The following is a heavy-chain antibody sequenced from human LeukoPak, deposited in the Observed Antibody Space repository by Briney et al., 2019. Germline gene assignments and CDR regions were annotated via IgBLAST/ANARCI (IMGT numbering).Heavy chain of an antibody. CDR1: GFTFSTYG. CDR3: ARQVSGDFWYFDL. Sequence: YPGGSLRLSCGASGFTFSTYGMQWVRQAPGKGLEWVAVMWYDGSKKYYADSVKGRFTVSRDNSKNTLYLQMNGLRAEDTAVYYCARQVSGDFWYFDLWGRGTLVTVSS. V-gene: IGHV3-33*01. D-gene: IGHD4-17*01. J-gene: IGHJ2*01. CDR2: MWYDGSKK.